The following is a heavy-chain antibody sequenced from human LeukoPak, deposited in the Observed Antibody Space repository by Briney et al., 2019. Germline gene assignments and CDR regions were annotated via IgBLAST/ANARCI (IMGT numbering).Heavy chain of an antibody. CDR2: IIPIFGTA. D-gene: IGHD2-2*01. CDR1: GGTFSSYA. CDR3: ARVPGIVVVPAAYDYYGMDV. V-gene: IGHV1-69*13. J-gene: IGHJ6*02. Sequence: SVKVSCKASGGTFSSYAISWVRQAPGQGLEWMGGIIPIFGTANYAQRFQGRVTITADESTSTAYMELSSLRSEDTAVYYCARVPGIVVVPAAYDYYGMDVWGQGTTVTVSS.